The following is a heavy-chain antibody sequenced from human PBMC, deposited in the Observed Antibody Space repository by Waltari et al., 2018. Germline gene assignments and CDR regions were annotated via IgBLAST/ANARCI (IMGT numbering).Heavy chain of an antibody. Sequence: EVQLVESGGGLVQPGGSLRLSCVASGFTVGNNYLGGVRQAPGKGLECVSLINSGGNTRYADAVKGRFTISRDGSKNTVYLQMTSLRAEDTAVYYCARNVGELGVWGQGTTVTVSS. CDR1: GFTVGNNY. CDR3: ARNVGELGV. D-gene: IGHD3-16*01. CDR2: INSGGNT. J-gene: IGHJ6*02. V-gene: IGHV3-66*01.